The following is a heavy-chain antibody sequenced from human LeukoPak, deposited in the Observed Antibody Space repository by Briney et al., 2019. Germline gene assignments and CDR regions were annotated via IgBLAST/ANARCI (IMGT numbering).Heavy chain of an antibody. CDR2: IYYSGST. J-gene: IGHJ5*01. CDR1: GGSISRSSYY. V-gene: IGHV4-39*01. CDR3: ARHGSRYSSGWFDY. Sequence: PSETLSLTCTVSGGSISRSSYYWGWIRQPPGKGLEWIGSIYYSGSTYYNPSLKSRVTISVDTSKNQFSLKLSSVTAADTAVYYCARHGSRYSSGWFDYWGQGTLVTVSS. D-gene: IGHD6-19*01.